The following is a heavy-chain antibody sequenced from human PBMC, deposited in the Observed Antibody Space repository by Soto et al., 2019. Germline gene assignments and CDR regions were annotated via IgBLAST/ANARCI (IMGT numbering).Heavy chain of an antibody. Sequence: SETLSLTCDVYGGSITTSTYYWGWIRLPPGKGLECIGVINYSGSTHYSPSLKDRVTMSVDTSKNHFSLKLTSVTAADTAVYYCVRHAQWIIRAYWGQGSLVTVSS. CDR3: VRHAQWIIRAY. CDR2: INYSGST. V-gene: IGHV4-39*01. D-gene: IGHD5-12*01. J-gene: IGHJ4*02. CDR1: GGSITTSTYY.